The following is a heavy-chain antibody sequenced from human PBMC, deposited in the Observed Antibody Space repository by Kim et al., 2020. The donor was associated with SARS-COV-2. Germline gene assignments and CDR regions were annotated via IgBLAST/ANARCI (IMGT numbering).Heavy chain of an antibody. CDR3: ARDGYGDLPTDY. Sequence: GGSLRLSCAASGFTFSSYGMHWVRQAPGKGLEWVVVIWYDGSNKYYADSVKGRFTISRDNSKNTLYLQMNSLRAEDTAVYYCARDGYGDLPTDYWGQGTLVTVSS. CDR1: GFTFSSYG. D-gene: IGHD4-17*01. V-gene: IGHV3-33*01. CDR2: IWYDGSNK. J-gene: IGHJ4*02.